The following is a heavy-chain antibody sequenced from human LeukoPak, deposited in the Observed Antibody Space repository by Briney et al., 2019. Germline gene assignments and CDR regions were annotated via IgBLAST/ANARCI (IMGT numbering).Heavy chain of an antibody. CDR1: GFTFSGYA. V-gene: IGHV3-23*01. CDR3: ARDSSGYAEFDY. CDR2: ISGSGGGT. Sequence: GGSLRLSCAASGFTFSGYAISWVRQAPGKGLEWVPAISGSGGGTYYADSVKGRFTISRDNFKNTLYLQMNSLRGEDTAVYYCARDSSGYAEFDYWGQGTLVTVS. D-gene: IGHD3-22*01. J-gene: IGHJ4*02.